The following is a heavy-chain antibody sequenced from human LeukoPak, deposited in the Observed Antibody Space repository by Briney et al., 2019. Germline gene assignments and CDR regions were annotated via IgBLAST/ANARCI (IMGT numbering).Heavy chain of an antibody. J-gene: IGHJ4*02. CDR1: GGSISSYY. Sequence: SETLSLTCTVSGGSISSYYWRWIRQPAGKGLEWIGRIYASGSTNYNPSLKSRVTMSVDTSKNQFSLKLSSVTAADTAVYYCARGGITYYDSSGLDYWGQGTLVTVSS. V-gene: IGHV4-4*07. CDR2: IYASGST. D-gene: IGHD3-22*01. CDR3: ARGGITYYDSSGLDY.